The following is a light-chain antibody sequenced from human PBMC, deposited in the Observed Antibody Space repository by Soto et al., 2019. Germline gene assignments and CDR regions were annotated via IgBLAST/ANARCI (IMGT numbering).Light chain of an antibody. CDR3: CSYAGSYTVV. J-gene: IGLJ2*01. CDR2: DVS. CDR1: SSDVGGYNY. V-gene: IGLV2-11*01. Sequence: QSALTQPRSVSGSPGQSVTISCTGTSSDVGGYNYVSWYQQHPGKAPKLMIYDVSKRPSGVPDRFSGSKSGNTASLTISRLQAEDEGDYYCCSYAGSYTVVFGGGTKLTVL.